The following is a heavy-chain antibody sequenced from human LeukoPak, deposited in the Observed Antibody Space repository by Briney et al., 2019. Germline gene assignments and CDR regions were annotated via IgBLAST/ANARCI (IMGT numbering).Heavy chain of an antibody. CDR3: ARAVIYYDSSAPKGPPDY. J-gene: IGHJ4*02. V-gene: IGHV3-30-3*01. CDR1: GFTFSSYA. D-gene: IGHD3-22*01. CDR2: ISYVGSNK. Sequence: GRSLRLSCAASGFTFSSYAMHWVRQAPGKGLEWVAVISYVGSNKYYADSVKGRFTISRDNSKNTLYLQINSQRAEDSAVYYCARAVIYYDSSAPKGPPDYWGQGTLVTVSS.